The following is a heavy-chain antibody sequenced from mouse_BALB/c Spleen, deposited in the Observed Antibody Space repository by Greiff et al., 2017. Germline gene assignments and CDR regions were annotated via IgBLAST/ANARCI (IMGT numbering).Heavy chain of an antibody. CDR2: IDPSDSYT. CDR3: ARLAY. V-gene: IGHV1-69*02. CDR1: GYTFTSYW. J-gene: IGHJ3*01. Sequence: QVQLQQPGAELVKPGASVKLSCKASGYTFTSYWMHWVKQRPGQGLEWIGEIDPSDSYTNYNQKFKGKATLTVDKSSSTAYMQLSSLTSEDSAVYYCARLAYWGQGTLVTVSA.